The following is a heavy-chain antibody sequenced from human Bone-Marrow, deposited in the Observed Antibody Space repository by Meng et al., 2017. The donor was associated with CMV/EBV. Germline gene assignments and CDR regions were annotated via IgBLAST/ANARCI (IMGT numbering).Heavy chain of an antibody. Sequence: ASGFTFSRYTTHWVRQAPGKGLEWVAIIWNDGHNKYYADSVKGRFTISRDSSKSTLYLEMNSLRAEDTAVYYCAKGEGYNYGYFTYWGQGTLVTVSS. D-gene: IGHD5-18*01. CDR3: AKGEGYNYGYFTY. CDR2: IWNDGHNK. V-gene: IGHV3-33*06. CDR1: GFTFSRYT. J-gene: IGHJ4*02.